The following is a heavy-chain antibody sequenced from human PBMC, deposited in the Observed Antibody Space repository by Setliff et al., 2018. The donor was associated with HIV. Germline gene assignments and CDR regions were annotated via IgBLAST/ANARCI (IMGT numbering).Heavy chain of an antibody. CDR1: NGSISSGNHY. CDR3: ARAGHYDFLGGFSAQPLDP. CDR2: IFYRGST. J-gene: IGHJ5*02. Sequence: KSSETLSLTCTVSNGSISSGNHYWSWIRQHPGKGLEWIGYIFYRGSTYYNPSLKSRVSLSIDASKNYFSLKLTSVTAADTAMYFCARAGHYDFLGGFSAQPLDPWGRGILVTVPQ. D-gene: IGHD3-3*01. V-gene: IGHV4-31*02.